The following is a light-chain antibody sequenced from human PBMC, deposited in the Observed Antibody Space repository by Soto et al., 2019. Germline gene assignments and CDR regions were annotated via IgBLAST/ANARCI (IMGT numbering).Light chain of an antibody. Sequence: QAVVTQEPSLTVSPGGTVTVTCASSTGPVTSGNYPNWIQHKPGQAPRSLIFSTHKKHSWTPARFSGSLLGGKAALTLSAVQPEDEADYYCLLYFGAARLGVFGGGTKLTVL. CDR2: STH. CDR3: LLYFGAARLGV. CDR1: TGPVTSGNY. J-gene: IGLJ3*02. V-gene: IGLV7-43*01.